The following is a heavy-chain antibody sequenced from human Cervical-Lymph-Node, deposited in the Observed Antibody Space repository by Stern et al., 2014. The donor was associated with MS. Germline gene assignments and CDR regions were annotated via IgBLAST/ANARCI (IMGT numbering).Heavy chain of an antibody. D-gene: IGHD2-2*03. J-gene: IGHJ4*02. CDR2: IYYTGTT. V-gene: IGHV4-59*01. Sequence: QVQLQESGPGLVKPSETLCLTCTVSGASISSYYWNWIRQPPGKGLEWIGYIYYTGTTNYNPSLKGRVAISLDTSKNQFSLILRSVSAADTAVYYCARKSLSMDHYFDSWGQGTLVTVSS. CDR1: GASISSYY. CDR3: ARKSLSMDHYFDS.